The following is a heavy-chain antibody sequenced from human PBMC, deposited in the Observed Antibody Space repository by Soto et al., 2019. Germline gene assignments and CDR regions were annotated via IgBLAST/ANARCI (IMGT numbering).Heavy chain of an antibody. CDR1: GFTFSSYW. D-gene: IGHD2-15*01. V-gene: IGHV3-7*03. CDR2: IKQDGSEK. CDR3: ARELTLLRNIVVVVAATPDYYYYGMDV. J-gene: IGHJ6*02. Sequence: GGSLRLSCAASGFTFSSYWMSWVRQAPGKGLEWVANIKQDGSEKYYVDSVKGRFTISRDNAKNSLYLQINSLRAEDTAVYYCARELTLLRNIVVVVAATPDYYYYGMDVWGQGTTVTVSS.